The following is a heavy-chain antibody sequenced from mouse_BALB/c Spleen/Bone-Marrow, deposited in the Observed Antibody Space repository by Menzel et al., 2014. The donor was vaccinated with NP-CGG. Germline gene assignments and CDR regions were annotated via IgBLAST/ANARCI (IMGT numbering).Heavy chain of an antibody. CDR3: AREGYYGLDY. J-gene: IGHJ2*01. V-gene: IGHV1-54*03. CDR1: GYAFTNYL. D-gene: IGHD2-1*01. CDR2: INPGSGGT. Sequence: VQLQQSGAKLVRPGTSVKVSCKASGYAFTNYLIEWFKQRPGQGLEWIGVINPGSGGTNFNEKFRGKATLTADKSSSXAYMQFNSLTSDDSAVYFCAREGYYGLDYWGQGTTLTVSS.